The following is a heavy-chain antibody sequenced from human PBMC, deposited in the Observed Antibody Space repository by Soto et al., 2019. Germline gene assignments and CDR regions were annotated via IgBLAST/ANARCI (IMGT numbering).Heavy chain of an antibody. J-gene: IGHJ4*02. CDR2: ISSSGSTI. V-gene: IGHV3-48*03. CDR3: ARAYCGGDCYPHFDY. Sequence: EVQLVESGGGLVQPGGSLRLSCAASGFTFSSYEMNWVRQAPGKGLEWVSYISSSGSTIYYADSVKGRFTISRDNAKNSLYLQMNSLRAEDTAVYYCARAYCGGDCYPHFDYWGQGTLVTVSS. D-gene: IGHD2-21*02. CDR1: GFTFSSYE.